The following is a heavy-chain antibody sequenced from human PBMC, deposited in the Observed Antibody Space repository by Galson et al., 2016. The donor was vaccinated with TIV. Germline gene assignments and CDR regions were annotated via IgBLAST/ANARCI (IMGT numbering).Heavy chain of an antibody. D-gene: IGHD2-21*01. Sequence: SLRLSCAASGFIFSGHAMHWVRQAPGKGLEWVAVISYDGNSKFYADSVKGRFSISRDNSKNTLSLQMNSLRPEDSAVYFCAKTMIENVYYSGMDVWGQGTTVTVS. CDR1: GFIFSGHA. CDR3: AKTMIENVYYSGMDV. J-gene: IGHJ6*02. V-gene: IGHV3-30*01. CDR2: ISYDGNSK.